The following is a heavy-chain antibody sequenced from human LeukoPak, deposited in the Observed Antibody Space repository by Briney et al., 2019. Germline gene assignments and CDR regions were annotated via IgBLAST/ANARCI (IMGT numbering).Heavy chain of an antibody. D-gene: IGHD3-16*01. V-gene: IGHV4-28*01. CDR1: GYSISSSNW. J-gene: IGHJ4*02. CDR3: ARSLRGYYFDY. CDR2: IYYSRST. Sequence: SDTLSLTCAVSGYSISSSNWWGWVRPPPGEGLEWIAYIYYSRSTYYNPSLKSRVTMSVDTSKNQFSLKLSSVTAVDTAVYYCARSLRGYYFDYWGQGILVTVSS.